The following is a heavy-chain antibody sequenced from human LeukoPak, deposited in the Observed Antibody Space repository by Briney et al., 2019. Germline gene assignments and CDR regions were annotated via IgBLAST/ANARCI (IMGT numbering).Heavy chain of an antibody. CDR2: ISYDGSNK. D-gene: IGHD3-22*01. Sequence: PGGSLRLSCAASGFTFSSYGMHWVRQAPGKGLEWVAVISYDGSNKYYADSVKGRFTISRDNSKNTLYLQMNSLRAEDTAVYYCAKAHYYDSSGYYYVKHGMDVWGQGTTVTVSS. CDR1: GFTFSSYG. J-gene: IGHJ6*02. V-gene: IGHV3-30*18. CDR3: AKAHYYDSSGYYYVKHGMDV.